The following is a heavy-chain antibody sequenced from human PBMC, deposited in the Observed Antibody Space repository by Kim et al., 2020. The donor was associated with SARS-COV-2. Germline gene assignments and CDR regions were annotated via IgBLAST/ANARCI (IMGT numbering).Heavy chain of an antibody. D-gene: IGHD6-19*01. CDR3: ARDGGRIAVAQWLVGLVNWFDP. Sequence: ASVKVSCKASGYTFTSYAMHWVRQAPGQRLEWMGWINAGNGNTKYSQKFQGKVTITRDTSASTAYMELSSLRSEDTAVYYCARDGGRIAVAQWLVGLVNWFDPWGQGTLVTVSS. J-gene: IGHJ5*02. CDR1: GYTFTSYA. V-gene: IGHV1-3*01. CDR2: INAGNGNT.